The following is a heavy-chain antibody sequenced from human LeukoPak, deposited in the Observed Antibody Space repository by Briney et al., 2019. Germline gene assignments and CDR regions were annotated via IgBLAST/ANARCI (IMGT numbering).Heavy chain of an antibody. CDR3: AKAGDYSSSWSRWYFDY. V-gene: IGHV3-23*01. Sequence: GGSLRLSCAASGFTFSSSAMSWVRQAPGKGLEWVSAVSGSGSSTYYEDSVKGRFTISRDNSKNTLYLQMKSLRADDTAVYYCAKAGDYSSSWSRWYFDYWGQGTLVTVSS. CDR1: GFTFSSSA. D-gene: IGHD6-13*01. CDR2: VSGSGSST. J-gene: IGHJ4*02.